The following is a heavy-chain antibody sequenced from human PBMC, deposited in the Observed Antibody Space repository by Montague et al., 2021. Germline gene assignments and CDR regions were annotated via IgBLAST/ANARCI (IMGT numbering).Heavy chain of an antibody. Sequence: SETLSLTCAVSGGSISRNNWWSWVRQPPGKGLEWIGEIFHNGSSTYSPSLKSRVTISMEKSKNQFSLKLISVTAADTAVYYCARVTACGYYYTSGPNWFDPWGQGTLVTVSS. CDR1: GGSISRNNW. CDR2: IFHNGSS. J-gene: IGHJ5*02. V-gene: IGHV4-4*02. D-gene: IGHD3-22*01. CDR3: ARVTACGYYYTSGPNWFDP.